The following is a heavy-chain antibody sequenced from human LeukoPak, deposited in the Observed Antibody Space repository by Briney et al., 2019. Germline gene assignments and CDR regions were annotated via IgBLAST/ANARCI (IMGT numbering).Heavy chain of an antibody. J-gene: IGHJ4*02. Sequence: GRSLTLSYAVSGFTFSIYGMDSVSLAPGKGLESLPLISYDGTHEYYRDSVKGRFTISRDNSKNTLFLQMNRLRAEDTAVYYCAKDILEVTYNFDYWGQGTLVTASS. D-gene: IGHD2-21*02. V-gene: IGHV3-30*18. CDR3: AKDILEVTYNFDY. CDR1: GFTFSIYG. CDR2: ISYDGTHE.